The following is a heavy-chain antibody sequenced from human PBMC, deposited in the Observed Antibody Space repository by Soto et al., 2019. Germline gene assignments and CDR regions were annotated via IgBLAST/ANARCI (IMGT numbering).Heavy chain of an antibody. CDR3: ARRGRGVVPAAIPFYYYGMDV. V-gene: IGHV4-39*01. CDR2: IYYSGST. Sequence: SETLFLTCTVSGGSISSSSYYWGWIRQPPGKGLEWIGSIYYSGSTYYNPSLKSRVTISVDTSKNQFSLKLSSVTAADTAVYYCARRGRGVVPAAIPFYYYGMDVWGQGTTVTVSS. CDR1: GGSISSSSYY. J-gene: IGHJ6*02. D-gene: IGHD2-2*02.